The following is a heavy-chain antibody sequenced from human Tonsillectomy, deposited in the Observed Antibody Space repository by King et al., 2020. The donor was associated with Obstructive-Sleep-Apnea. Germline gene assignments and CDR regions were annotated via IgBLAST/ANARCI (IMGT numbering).Heavy chain of an antibody. CDR1: GFTFSSYG. Sequence: VQLVESGGGVVQPGRSLRLSCAASGFTFSSYGMYWVRQAPGKGLEWVAVISYDGSNKYYGDSVKGRFTISRDNSKKTLYLEMNSVRAEDTAVYYCAKDLDIAMVSYYYFYYCMDVWGQGTTVTVSS. D-gene: IGHD5-18*01. J-gene: IGHJ6*02. V-gene: IGHV3-30*18. CDR2: ISYDGSNK. CDR3: AKDLDIAMVSYYYFYYCMDV.